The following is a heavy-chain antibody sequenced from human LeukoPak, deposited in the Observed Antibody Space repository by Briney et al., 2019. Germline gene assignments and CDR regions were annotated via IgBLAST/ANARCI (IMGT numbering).Heavy chain of an antibody. V-gene: IGHV3-74*01. CDR3: ARGGRIQLERRGYFDY. CDR2: INSDGINT. J-gene: IGHJ4*02. Sequence: PGGSLRLSCAASGFTFSNYWMHWVRQAPGKGLVWVSRINSDGINTSYADSVKGRFTISRDNAKNTLYLHMNSLRAEDTAVYYCARGGRIQLERRGYFDYWGQGTLVTVSS. D-gene: IGHD1-1*01. CDR1: GFTFSNYW.